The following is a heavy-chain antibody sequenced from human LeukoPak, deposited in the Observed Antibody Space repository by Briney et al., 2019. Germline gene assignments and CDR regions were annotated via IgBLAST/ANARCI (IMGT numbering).Heavy chain of an antibody. D-gene: IGHD5-18*01. V-gene: IGHV3-30*18. CDR1: GFTFSSYG. J-gene: IGHJ2*01. CDR3: AKDQRGYSCGSPYWYFDL. CDR2: ISYDGSNK. Sequence: GGSLRLSCAASGFTFSSYGMHWVRQAPGKGLEWVAVISYDGSNKYYADSVKGRFTISRDNSKNTLYLQMNSLRAEDTAVYYCAKDQRGYSCGSPYWYFDLWGRGTLVTVSS.